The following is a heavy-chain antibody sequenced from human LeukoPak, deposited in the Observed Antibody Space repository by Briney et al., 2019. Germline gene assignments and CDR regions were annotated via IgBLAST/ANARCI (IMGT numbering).Heavy chain of an antibody. J-gene: IGHJ6*03. V-gene: IGHV3-30-3*01. CDR3: ARDREGSDYYYYMDV. Sequence: GGTLRLSCAASGFTFSNYAMHWVRQAPGKGLEWVAIMSYNGSNKYYADSVKGRFTISRDNSKNTLYLQINSLRAEDTAVYYCARDREGSDYYYYMDVWGKGTTVTVSS. D-gene: IGHD1-26*01. CDR2: MSYNGSNK. CDR1: GFTFSNYA.